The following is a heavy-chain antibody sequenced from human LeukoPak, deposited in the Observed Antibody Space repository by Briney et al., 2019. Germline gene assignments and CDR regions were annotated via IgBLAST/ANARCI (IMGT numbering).Heavy chain of an antibody. CDR3: ARGPYSSGWYAAIYLDY. CDR2: IYYSGST. D-gene: IGHD6-19*01. Sequence: PSETLSLTCTVSGGSISSSSYYWGWIRQPPGKGLEWIGSIYYSGSTYYNPSLKSRVTISVDTSKNQFSLKLSSVTAADTAVYYCARGPYSSGWYAAIYLDYWGQGTLVTVSS. CDR1: GGSISSSSYY. V-gene: IGHV4-39*07. J-gene: IGHJ4*02.